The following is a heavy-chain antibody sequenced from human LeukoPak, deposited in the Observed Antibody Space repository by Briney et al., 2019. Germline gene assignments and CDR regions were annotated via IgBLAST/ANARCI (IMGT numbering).Heavy chain of an antibody. CDR1: GGSFSGYY. Sequence: SETLSLTCAVYGGSFSGYYWSWIRQPPGKGLEWIGSIYYSGSTYYNPSLKSRVTISVDTSKNQFSLKLSPVTAADTAVYYCARLYGDQGYWGQGTLVTVSS. J-gene: IGHJ4*02. CDR2: IYYSGST. V-gene: IGHV4-34*01. D-gene: IGHD4-17*01. CDR3: ARLYGDQGY.